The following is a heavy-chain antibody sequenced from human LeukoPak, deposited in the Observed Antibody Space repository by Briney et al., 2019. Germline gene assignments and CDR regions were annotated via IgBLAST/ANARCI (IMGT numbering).Heavy chain of an antibody. CDR2: ISGSGGST. CDR1: GFTFSSYA. J-gene: IGHJ6*02. CDR3: AKTLDITRSYYYYGMDA. Sequence: GGSLRLSCAASGFTFSSYAMSWVRQAPGKGLEWVSAISGSGGSTYYADSVKGRFTISRDNSKNTLYLQMNSLRAEDTAVYYCAKTLDITRSYYYYGMDAWGQGTTVTVSS. V-gene: IGHV3-23*01. D-gene: IGHD2-2*03.